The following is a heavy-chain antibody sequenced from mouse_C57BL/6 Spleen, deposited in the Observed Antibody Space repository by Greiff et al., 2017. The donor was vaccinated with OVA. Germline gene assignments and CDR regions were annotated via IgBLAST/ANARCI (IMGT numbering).Heavy chain of an antibody. CDR1: GYTFTDYE. Sequence: QVQLQQSGAELVRPGASVTLSCKASGYTFTDYEMHWVKQTPVHGLEWIGAIDPETGGTAYNQKFKGKAILTADKSSSTAYMELRSLTSEDSAVYYCTRWGYYDYYAMDYWGQGTSVTVSS. D-gene: IGHD1-1*02. CDR3: TRWGYYDYYAMDY. CDR2: IDPETGGT. V-gene: IGHV1-15*01. J-gene: IGHJ4*01.